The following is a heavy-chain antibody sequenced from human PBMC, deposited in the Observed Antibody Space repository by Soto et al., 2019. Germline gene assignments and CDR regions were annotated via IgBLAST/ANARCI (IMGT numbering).Heavy chain of an antibody. V-gene: IGHV3-74*03. J-gene: IGHJ5*02. D-gene: IGHD3-16*01. CDR3: ARDLGGPDH. CDR2: LSSDGFGA. CDR1: GFSLSPYW. Sequence: SGGSLRLSCAASGFSLSPYWMHWVRQAPGRGLEWVSRLSSDGFGAAYTDSVKGRFFISRDIARNTLFLQMNSLRADETAVYYCARDLGGPDHWGRGTSVTVSS.